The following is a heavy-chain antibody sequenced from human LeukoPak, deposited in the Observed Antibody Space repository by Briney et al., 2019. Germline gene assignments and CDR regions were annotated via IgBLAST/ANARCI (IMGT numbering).Heavy chain of an antibody. V-gene: IGHV1-2*06. J-gene: IGHJ4*02. CDR3: VYDSSGYVGGVDY. CDR2: INPNSGGT. CDR1: GYTFNGYY. D-gene: IGHD3-22*01. Sequence: GASVKVSCKASGYTFNGYYIHWVRQAPGQGLEWMGRINPNSGGTNYAQKFQGRVTMTRDTSISTAYMELSRLRSDDTAVYYCVYDSSGYVGGVDYWGQGTLVTVSS.